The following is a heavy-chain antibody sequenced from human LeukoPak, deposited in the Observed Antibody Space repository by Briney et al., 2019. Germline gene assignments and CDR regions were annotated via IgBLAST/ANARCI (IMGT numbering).Heavy chain of an antibody. CDR2: ISYDGSNK. V-gene: IGHV3-30*03. Sequence: GGSLRLSCAASGFTFSSYGMHWVRQAPGKGLEWVAVISYDGSNKYYADSVKGRFTISRDNSKNTLYLQMNSLRAEDTAVYYCATHGGPIDYWGQGALVTVSS. J-gene: IGHJ4*02. CDR3: ATHGGPIDY. D-gene: IGHD3-16*01. CDR1: GFTFSSYG.